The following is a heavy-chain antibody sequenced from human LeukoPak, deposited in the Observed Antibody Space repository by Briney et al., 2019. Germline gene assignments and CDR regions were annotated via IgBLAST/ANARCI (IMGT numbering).Heavy chain of an antibody. CDR3: TSAYFYCTTTSCSAFYYMDV. D-gene: IGHD2-2*01. CDR2: IRSKSNSYTT. J-gene: IGHJ6*03. Sequence: GVSLRLSCAASGFTLSDSAIHWVRQASGRGLEWVGRIRSKSNSYTTTYAASVKGRFTISRDDSKNMAYLQMNSLKTEDTAVYYCTSAYFYCTTTSCSAFYYMDVWGKGTTVTVSS. V-gene: IGHV3-73*01. CDR1: GFTLSDSA.